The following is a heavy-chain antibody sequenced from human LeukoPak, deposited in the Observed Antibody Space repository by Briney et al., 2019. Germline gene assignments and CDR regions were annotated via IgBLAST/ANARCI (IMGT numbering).Heavy chain of an antibody. Sequence: SQTLSLTCAISGDSVSSNSATWNWLRQSPSRGLEWLGRAYYRSKWFYDYAVSVKSRITVNPDTSKNQFSLRLNSVTPEDTAVYYCARDTGAAISTFDIWGQGTMVTVSS. CDR3: ARDTGAAISTFDI. D-gene: IGHD5-12*01. J-gene: IGHJ3*02. V-gene: IGHV6-1*01. CDR2: AYYRSKWFY. CDR1: GDSVSSNSAT.